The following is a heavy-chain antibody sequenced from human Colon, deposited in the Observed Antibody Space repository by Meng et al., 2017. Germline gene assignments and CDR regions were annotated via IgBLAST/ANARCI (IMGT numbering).Heavy chain of an antibody. Sequence: VHLVDSGGGLVQPGGSLRLSCAASGFTFTTYAMTWVRQAPGKGLEYVSAISGSGTNTYYADSVEGRFTISRDNSKNTLYLQMNSLTVDDTALYYCAKGFWGTGNHYSPSDYWGRGTLVTVSS. CDR2: ISGSGTNT. D-gene: IGHD3-16*01. CDR1: GFTFTTYA. CDR3: AKGFWGTGNHYSPSDY. J-gene: IGHJ4*02. V-gene: IGHV3-23*04.